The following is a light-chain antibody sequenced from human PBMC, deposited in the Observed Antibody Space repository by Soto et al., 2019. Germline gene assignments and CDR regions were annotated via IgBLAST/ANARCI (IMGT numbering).Light chain of an antibody. CDR2: AAS. V-gene: IGKV1-39*01. CDR3: QQSYTTPVT. J-gene: IGKJ1*01. CDR1: QSVSSY. Sequence: DIQMTQSPSSLSASVGDRVTITCRASQSVSSYLNWYQQKPGRAPKVLIYAASSLQSGVQSRFSGSGSGTDFTLTISSLQPEDFATYYCQQSYTTPVTFGQGTKVDIK.